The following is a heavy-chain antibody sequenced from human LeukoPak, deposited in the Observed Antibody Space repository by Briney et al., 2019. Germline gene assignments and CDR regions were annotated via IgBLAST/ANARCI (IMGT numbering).Heavy chain of an antibody. D-gene: IGHD1-26*01. CDR1: GFSLNTSGMR. J-gene: IGHJ6*03. V-gene: IGHV2-70*04. CDR2: IDWDDDK. CDR3: ARSQSGSYEDYYYMDV. Sequence: SGPTLVNPTQTLTLTCTFSGFSLNTSGMRVSWIRQPPGKALEWLARIDWDDDKFYSTSLKTRLTISKDTSKNQVVLTMTNMDPVDTATYYCARSQSGSYEDYYYMDVWGKGTTVTVSS.